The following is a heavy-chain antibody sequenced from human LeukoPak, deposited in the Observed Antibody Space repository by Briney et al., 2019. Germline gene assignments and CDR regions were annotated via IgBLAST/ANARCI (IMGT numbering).Heavy chain of an antibody. CDR1: GFTFSDHW. CDR3: ARGASVYEYWNCYHP. CDR2: IKNDGSNT. V-gene: IGHV3-74*01. D-gene: IGHD3-3*01. J-gene: IGHJ5*02. Sequence: GESPRLSCEASGFTFSDHWMHWVRQVPGKGLVWVSRIKNDGSNTTYADSVKGRFTISRDNAKNTLNLQMNSLRAEDTAVYYCARGASVYEYWNCYHPWGQGTLVTVSS.